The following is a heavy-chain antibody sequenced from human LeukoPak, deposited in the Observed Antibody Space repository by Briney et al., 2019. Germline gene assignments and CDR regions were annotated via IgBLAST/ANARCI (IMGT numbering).Heavy chain of an antibody. CDR2: INPTGDST. J-gene: IGHJ5*02. D-gene: IGHD4-23*01. CDR1: GYSFTYFY. CDR3: ATNHGGDSGFDH. V-gene: IGHV1-46*01. Sequence: ASVKVSCWASGYSFTYFYMHCVRQAPGQGLEWMGMINPTGDSTNYARKFQGRVTMTRDVSTNTLSMQLSSLTSDDTAIYYCATNHGGDSGFDHWGQGTLVTVSS.